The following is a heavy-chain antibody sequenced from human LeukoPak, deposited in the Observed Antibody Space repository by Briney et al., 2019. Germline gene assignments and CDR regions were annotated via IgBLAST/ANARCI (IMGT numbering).Heavy chain of an antibody. CDR1: GFTFSDYY. V-gene: IGHV3-23*01. CDR3: ATHPAWGSFDD. Sequence: RAGGSLRLSCAASGFTFSDYYMTWIRRAPGKGLEWVSGISDSSISTYYAESVKGRFTISRDNSKNTLYLQMNSLRAEDTALYYCATHPAWGSFDDWGQGTLVTVSA. D-gene: IGHD3-16*01. CDR2: ISDSSIST. J-gene: IGHJ4*02.